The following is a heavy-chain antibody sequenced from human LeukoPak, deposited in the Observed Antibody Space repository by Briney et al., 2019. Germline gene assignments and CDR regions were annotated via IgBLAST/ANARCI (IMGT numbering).Heavy chain of an antibody. J-gene: IGHJ4*02. V-gene: IGHV1-69*06. CDR1: GGTFSSYA. CDR2: IIPTFGTA. D-gene: IGHD3-22*01. Sequence: GASVKVSCKASGGTFSSYAITWVRQAPGQGLEWMGGIIPTFGTANYAQKFQGRVTITADKSTSTAYMELSSLRSEDTAVYYCARAGYYYDSSGYYCRACFDYWGQGTLVTVSS. CDR3: ARAGYYYDSSGYYCRACFDY.